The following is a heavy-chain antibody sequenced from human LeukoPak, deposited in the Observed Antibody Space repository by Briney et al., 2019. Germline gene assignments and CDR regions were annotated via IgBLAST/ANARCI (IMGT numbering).Heavy chain of an antibody. J-gene: IGHJ6*03. Sequence: PGGSLRLSCAASGFTFSSYWMSWVRQAPGKGLEWVANIKQDGSEKYYVDSVKGRFTISRDNAKNSLYLQMNSLRAEDTAVYYCASQYGSGALYYYYYMDVWGKGTTVTISS. D-gene: IGHD3-10*01. CDR2: IKQDGSEK. V-gene: IGHV3-7*01. CDR1: GFTFSSYW. CDR3: ASQYGSGALYYYYYMDV.